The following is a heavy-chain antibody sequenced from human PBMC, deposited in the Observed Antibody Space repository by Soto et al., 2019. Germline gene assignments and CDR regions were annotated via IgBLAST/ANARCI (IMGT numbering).Heavy chain of an antibody. CDR3: ARDYIGIYYLF. Sequence: SVNVSCKASGGTFSSYSISWVRQAPGQWLELMGGIIPIFGTANYAHKFQGRVTITADESTSTAYMELSSLRSEETTVYYRARDYIGIYYLFWGQGTLVTVSS. CDR2: IIPIFGTA. CDR1: GGTFSSYS. V-gene: IGHV1-69*13. J-gene: IGHJ4*02. D-gene: IGHD1-26*01.